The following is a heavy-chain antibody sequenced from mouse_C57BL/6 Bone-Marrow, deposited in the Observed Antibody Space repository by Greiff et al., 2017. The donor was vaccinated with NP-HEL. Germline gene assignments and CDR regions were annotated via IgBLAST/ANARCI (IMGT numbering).Heavy chain of an antibody. CDR3: TTTPEGAMDY. Sequence: EVQLQQSGAELVRPGASVKLSCTASGFNIKDDYMHWVKQRPEQGLEWIGWIDPENGDTEDASKFQGKATITADTSTNTAYLQLSSLTSEDTAVYYCTTTPEGAMDYWGQGTSVTVSS. V-gene: IGHV14-4*01. J-gene: IGHJ4*01. CDR1: GFNIKDDY. CDR2: IDPENGDT.